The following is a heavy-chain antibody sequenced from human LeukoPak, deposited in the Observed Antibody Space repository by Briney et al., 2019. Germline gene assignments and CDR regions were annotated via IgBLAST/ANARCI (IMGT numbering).Heavy chain of an antibody. Sequence: GGSLRLSCAVSGFTFSSYAMSWVRQAPGEGLEWVSAISGSGGNTYYADSVKGRFTISRDNSKNTLYLQMNSLRAEDTAIYYCAKEDIVGATTGILDYWGQGTLVTVSS. D-gene: IGHD1-26*01. CDR3: AKEDIVGATTGILDY. V-gene: IGHV3-23*01. J-gene: IGHJ4*02. CDR2: ISGSGGNT. CDR1: GFTFSSYA.